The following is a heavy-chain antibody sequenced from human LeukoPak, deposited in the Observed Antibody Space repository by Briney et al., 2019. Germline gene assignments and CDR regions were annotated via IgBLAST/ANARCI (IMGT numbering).Heavy chain of an antibody. Sequence: ASVKVSCKASGYTFTGYYMHWVRQAPGRGLEWMGWINPSSGGTNYAQKFQGRVTMTRDTSISTAYMELRSLRSDDTAVYYCARYGSGDYYGSGFEAPGYDYWGQGTRITVSS. CDR3: ARYGSGDYYGSGFEAPGYDY. J-gene: IGHJ4*02. CDR2: INPSSGGT. CDR1: GYTFTGYY. D-gene: IGHD3-10*01. V-gene: IGHV1-2*02.